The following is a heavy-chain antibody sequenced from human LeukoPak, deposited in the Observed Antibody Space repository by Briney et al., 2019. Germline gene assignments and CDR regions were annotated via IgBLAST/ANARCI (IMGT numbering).Heavy chain of an antibody. D-gene: IGHD1-20*01. J-gene: IGHJ5*02. CDR1: GGSISSSSYY. CDR2: IYYSGST. V-gene: IGHV4-39*01. CDR3: AREDNWNEGWFDP. Sequence: SETLSLTCTVSGGSISSSSYYWGWIRQPPGKGLEWIGSIYYSGSTYYNPSLKSRVTISVDTSKNQFSLKLSSVTAADTAVYYCAREDNWNEGWFDPWGQGTLVTVSS.